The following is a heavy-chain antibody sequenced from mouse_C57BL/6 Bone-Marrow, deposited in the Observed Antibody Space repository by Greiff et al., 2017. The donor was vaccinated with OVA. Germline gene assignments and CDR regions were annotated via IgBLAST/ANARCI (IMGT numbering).Heavy chain of an antibody. CDR3: ARDDYDGDYFDY. CDR2: INPNNGGT. CDR1: GYTFTDYN. V-gene: IGHV1-18*01. Sequence: VQLKESGPELVKPGASVKIPCKASGYTFTDYNMDWVKQSHGKSLEWIGDINPNNGGTIYNQKFKGKATLTVDKSSSTAYMELRSLTSEDTAVYYCARDDYDGDYFDYWGQGTTLTVSS. D-gene: IGHD2-4*01. J-gene: IGHJ2*01.